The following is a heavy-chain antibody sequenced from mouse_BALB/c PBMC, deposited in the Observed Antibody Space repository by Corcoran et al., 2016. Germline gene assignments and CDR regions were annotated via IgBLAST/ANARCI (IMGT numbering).Heavy chain of an antibody. Sequence: QVQLQQSGAELMKPGASVKISCKATGDTFSSYWIEWVKQRPGHGLEWIGEILPGRGSTNYNEKFKGKATFTADTSSNTAYMQLSSLTSEDSAVYYCARGLLRYAMDYWGQGTSVTVSS. CDR3: ARGLLRYAMDY. CDR1: GDTFSSYW. D-gene: IGHD1-1*01. CDR2: ILPGRGST. V-gene: IGHV1-9*01. J-gene: IGHJ4*01.